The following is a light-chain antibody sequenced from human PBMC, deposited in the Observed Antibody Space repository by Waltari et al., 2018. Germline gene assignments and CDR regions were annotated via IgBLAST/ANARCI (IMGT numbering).Light chain of an antibody. CDR1: SSDVGGYTY. CDR2: EVS. V-gene: IGLV2-8*01. Sequence: QSALTPPPSASGSPGQSVTISCSATSSDVGGYTYVSWYQQHPGEAPKVIIYEVSKRPSGVPDRFSGSKSGNTASLIVSGLQAEDEADYYCISYAGSNNVVFGGGTKLIAL. CDR3: ISYAGSNNVV. J-gene: IGLJ2*01.